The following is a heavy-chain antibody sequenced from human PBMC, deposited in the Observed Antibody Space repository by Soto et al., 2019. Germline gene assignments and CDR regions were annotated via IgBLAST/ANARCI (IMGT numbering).Heavy chain of an antibody. J-gene: IGHJ6*02. Sequence: EVQLVESGGGLVKPGGSLRLSCAASGFTFSSYSMNWVRQAPGKGLEWVSSISSSSSYIYYADSVKGRFTISRDNAKNSLYLQMNSLRAEDTAVYYCARDYDLWSGLYYYYYYGMDVWGQGTTVTVSS. CDR1: GFTFSSYS. V-gene: IGHV3-21*01. CDR3: ARDYDLWSGLYYYYYYGMDV. D-gene: IGHD3-3*01. CDR2: ISSSSSYI.